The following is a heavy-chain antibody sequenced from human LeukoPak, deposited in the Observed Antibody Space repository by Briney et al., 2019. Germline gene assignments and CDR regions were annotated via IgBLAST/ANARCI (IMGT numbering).Heavy chain of an antibody. Sequence: GASVKVSCKASGYTFTSYDINWVRQATGQGLEWMGWMNPNSGNTGYAQKFQGRVTMTRNTSISTAYMELSSLRSEDTAVYYCARSYGDYERGSYYYYYMDVWGKGTTVTISS. D-gene: IGHD4-17*01. CDR3: ARSYGDYERGSYYYYYMDV. CDR1: GYTFTSYD. V-gene: IGHV1-8*01. CDR2: MNPNSGNT. J-gene: IGHJ6*03.